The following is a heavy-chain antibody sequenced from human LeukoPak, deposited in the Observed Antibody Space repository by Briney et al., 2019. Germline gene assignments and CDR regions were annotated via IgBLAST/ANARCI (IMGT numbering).Heavy chain of an antibody. CDR2: IYYSGST. D-gene: IGHD3-10*01. V-gene: IGHV4-31*03. CDR3: ARGIITMVRGVIILPNWFDP. CDR1: GGSISSGGYY. J-gene: IGHJ5*02. Sequence: SQTLSLTCTVSGGSISSGGYYWSWIRQHPGKGLEWIGYIYYSGSTYYNPSLKSRVTIPVDTSKNQFSLKLSSVTAADTAVYYCARGIITMVRGVIILPNWFDPWGQGTLVTVSS.